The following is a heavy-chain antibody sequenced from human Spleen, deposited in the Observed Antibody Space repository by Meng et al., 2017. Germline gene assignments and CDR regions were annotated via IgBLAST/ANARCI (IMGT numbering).Heavy chain of an antibody. J-gene: IGHJ4*02. V-gene: IGHV4-34*01. D-gene: IGHD4-11*01. CDR1: GGSFSYYY. CDR2: INHSGST. CDR3: ARGPTTMAHDFDY. Sequence: QAQLKQGGAGLLKPSEILSLTCFVSGGSFSYYYWSWIRQPPGKGLEWIGEINHSGSTNYNPSLESRATISVDTSQNNLSLKLSSVTAADSAVYYCARGPTTMAHDFDYWGQGTLVTVSS.